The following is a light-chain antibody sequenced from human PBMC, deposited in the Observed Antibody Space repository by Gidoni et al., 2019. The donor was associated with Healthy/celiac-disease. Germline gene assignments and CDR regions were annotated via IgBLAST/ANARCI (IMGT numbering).Light chain of an antibody. V-gene: IGKV1-39*01. CDR1: QSISSY. CDR3: QQSYSTPYT. CDR2: DAS. J-gene: IGKJ2*01. Sequence: DIQMTQSPSSLSASVGGRVTITCRASQSISSYLNWYQQKPGKAPKLLMYDASSLQSGVPSRFSGSGSGTDFTVTISSLQPEDFATYYCQQSYSTPYTFXQXTKLEIK.